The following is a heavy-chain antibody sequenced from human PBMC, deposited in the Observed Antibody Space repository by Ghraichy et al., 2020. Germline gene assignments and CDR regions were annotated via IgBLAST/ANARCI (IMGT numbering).Heavy chain of an antibody. V-gene: IGHV2-5*02. CDR1: GFSLNTPGVG. J-gene: IGHJ4*02. CDR2: IYWDGAE. CDR3: AHTPYDSTGYPFDY. D-gene: IGHD3-22*01. Sequence: SCPTLVKPTQTLTLTCTFSGFSLNTPGVGVAWIRQPPGKALEWLSVIYWDGAERYRPSLRSRLTITRDFSKNHVVLTMTNLDPVDTATYYCAHTPYDSTGYPFDYWGQGTLITVSS.